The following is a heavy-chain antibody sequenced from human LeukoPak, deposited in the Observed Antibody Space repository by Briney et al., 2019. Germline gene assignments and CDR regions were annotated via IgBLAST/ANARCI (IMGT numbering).Heavy chain of an antibody. V-gene: IGHV3-30*02. D-gene: IGHD1-1*01. CDR1: GFSFSTFG. Sequence: GGSLRLSCAASGFSFSTFGMYWVRQVPGKGLEWVAFIRYDGNDKYYGDSAKDRFTISRDNSKNTLYLQMNSLTTDDTGVYYCAKASQLDVGSDYYYYFYMDVWGRGTTVTVSS. CDR3: AKASQLDVGSDYYYYFYMDV. CDR2: IRYDGNDK. J-gene: IGHJ6*03.